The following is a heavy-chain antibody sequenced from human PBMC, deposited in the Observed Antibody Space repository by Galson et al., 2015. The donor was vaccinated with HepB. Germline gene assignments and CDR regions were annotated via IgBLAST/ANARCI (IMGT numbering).Heavy chain of an antibody. J-gene: IGHJ4*02. D-gene: IGHD5-24*01. CDR3: ARDMGRDGYKYFFDY. Sequence: SVKVSCKASGYTFTSYAIHWVRQAPGQRPQWMGWINAGNGDTRYSQNFQGRVTITRDTSASTAYMELSSLTSEDTAVYYCARDMGRDGYKYFFDYWGQGTLVTVSS. CDR1: GYTFTSYA. V-gene: IGHV1-3*01. CDR2: INAGNGDT.